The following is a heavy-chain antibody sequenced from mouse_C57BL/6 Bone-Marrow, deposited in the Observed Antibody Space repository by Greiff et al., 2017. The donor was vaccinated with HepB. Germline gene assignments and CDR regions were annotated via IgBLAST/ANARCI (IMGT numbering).Heavy chain of an antibody. V-gene: IGHV5-9-1*02. CDR2: ISSGGDYI. CDR3: TRGDYYGSSRFDY. J-gene: IGHJ2*01. D-gene: IGHD1-1*01. Sequence: EVKLMESGEGLVKPGGSLKLSCAASGFTFSSYAMSWVRQTPEKRLAWVAYISSGGDYIYYADTVKGRFTISRDNARNTLYLQMSSLKSEDTAMYYCTRGDYYGSSRFDYWGQGTTLTVSS. CDR1: GFTFSSYA.